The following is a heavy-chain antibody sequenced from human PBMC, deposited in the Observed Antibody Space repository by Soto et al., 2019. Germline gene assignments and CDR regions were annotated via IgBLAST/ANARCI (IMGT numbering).Heavy chain of an antibody. CDR2: MYHSGST. Sequence: PSETLPLSCAVCGGSINSAGDPGSWIRQPPGKGLELIGYMYHSGSTYYNPSLKSRVTISIDRSKNQFSLKLSSVSAADTAVYYCATVPAFWGQGILVPVSS. J-gene: IGHJ4*02. D-gene: IGHD1-1*01. CDR3: ATVPAF. V-gene: IGHV4-30-2*01. CDR1: GGSINSAGDP.